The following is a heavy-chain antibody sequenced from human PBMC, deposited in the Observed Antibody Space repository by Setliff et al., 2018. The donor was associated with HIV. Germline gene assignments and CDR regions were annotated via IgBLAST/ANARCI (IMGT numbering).Heavy chain of an antibody. D-gene: IGHD3-3*01. Sequence: SETLSLTCAVYGGSFSGYYWSWIRQPPGKGLEWIGEINHGGSTDSNPSLKSRGTISVDTSTNQFSLNLHSVTAADTAVEYCARVASYDFWSGYLHYFDYWGQGTPITVSS. CDR1: GGSFSGYY. V-gene: IGHV4-34*01. CDR3: ARVASYDFWSGYLHYFDY. CDR2: INHGGST. J-gene: IGHJ4*02.